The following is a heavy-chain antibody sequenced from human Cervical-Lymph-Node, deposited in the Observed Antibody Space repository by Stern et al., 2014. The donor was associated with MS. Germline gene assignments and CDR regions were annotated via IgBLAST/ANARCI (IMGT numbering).Heavy chain of an antibody. CDR2: IYYSGST. CDR3: ARAANCSGGSCYFNWFDP. Sequence: VQLLESGPGLVKPSETLSLTCTVSGGSISSYYWSWIRQPPGKGLEWIGYIYYSGSTNYNPSLKSRVTISVDTSKNQFSLKLSSVTAADTAVYYCARAANCSGGSCYFNWFDPWGQGTLVTVSS. V-gene: IGHV4-59*01. J-gene: IGHJ5*02. D-gene: IGHD2-15*01. CDR1: GGSISSYY.